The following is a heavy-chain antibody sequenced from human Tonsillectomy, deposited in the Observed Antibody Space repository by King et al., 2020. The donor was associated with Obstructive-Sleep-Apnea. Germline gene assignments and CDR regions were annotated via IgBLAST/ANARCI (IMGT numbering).Heavy chain of an antibody. CDR3: ARGGGDWYAGEYDY. J-gene: IGHJ4*02. Sequence: VQLVESGGGLVQPGGSLRLSCAASGFTFSDYSMNWVRQAPGKGLEWVSYISSSSSNIYHADSVKGRFSISRDNAKNSLYLQMNSLTAEDTAVYYCARGGGDWYAGEYDYWGQGTLVTVSS. D-gene: IGHD3-10*01. CDR2: ISSSSSNI. CDR1: GFTFSDYS. V-gene: IGHV3-48*04.